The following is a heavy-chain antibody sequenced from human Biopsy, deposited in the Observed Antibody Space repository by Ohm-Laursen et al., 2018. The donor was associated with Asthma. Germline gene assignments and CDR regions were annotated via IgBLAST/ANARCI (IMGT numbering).Heavy chain of an antibody. Sequence: ASVKVSRKVSGYSLTDLSMHWVQQAPGQGLEWMGGHDHEEGGTVNARRFQGRVTMTEDTSTDTAYMELSSLSSDDKAVYYCASDFPKDYVRYNFQFWGQGTLVTVSS. V-gene: IGHV1-24*01. CDR3: ASDFPKDYVRYNFQF. CDR2: HDHEEGGT. CDR1: GYSLTDLS. D-gene: IGHD4-17*01. J-gene: IGHJ4*02.